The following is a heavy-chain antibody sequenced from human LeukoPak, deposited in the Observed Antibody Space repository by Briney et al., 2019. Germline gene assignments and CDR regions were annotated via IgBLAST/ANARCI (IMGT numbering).Heavy chain of an antibody. CDR3: ARDRGIYDFWSGYTFYGMDV. J-gene: IGHJ6*02. V-gene: IGHV4-34*01. CDR2: INHSGST. Sequence: SSETLSLTCAVYGGSFSGYYWSWIRQPPGKGLEWIGEINHSGSTNYNPSLKSRVTISVDTSKNQFSLKLSSVTAADTAVYYCARDRGIYDFWSGYTFYGMDVWGQGTTVTVSS. CDR1: GGSFSGYY. D-gene: IGHD3-3*01.